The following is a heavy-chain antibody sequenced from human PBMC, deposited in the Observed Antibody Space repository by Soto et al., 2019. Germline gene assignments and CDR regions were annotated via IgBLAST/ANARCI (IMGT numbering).Heavy chain of an antibody. J-gene: IGHJ5*02. CDR1: GFTFSSHD. D-gene: IGHD3-10*01. CDR2: IDSAGDA. CDR3: ARGGIRGVSWNWFDT. Sequence: EVQLVESGGGLVQPGGSLRLSCAASGFTFSSHDMHWVRQVTGKGLEWVSGIDSAGDAKYPASVKGRFTISRENAKNSFHLQMNSLRAGDTAVYYCARGGIRGVSWNWFDTWGQGTLVPVSS. V-gene: IGHV3-13*01.